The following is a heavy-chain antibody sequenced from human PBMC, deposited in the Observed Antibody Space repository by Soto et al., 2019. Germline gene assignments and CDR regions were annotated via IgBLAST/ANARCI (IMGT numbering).Heavy chain of an antibody. CDR3: AKSRPGSGWYEGDS. CDR2: ISYDGTIQ. V-gene: IGHV3-30*18. CDR1: GFIFINYG. D-gene: IGHD6-13*01. Sequence: QVQLVESGGGVVQPGRSLRLSCAASGFIFINYGMHWVRQAPGKGLEWLAVISYDGTIQYYVDSVKGRFTISRDNSNNTLFLQMNSLRPEDTAVYFCAKSRPGSGWYEGDSWGQGTLVTVSS. J-gene: IGHJ4*02.